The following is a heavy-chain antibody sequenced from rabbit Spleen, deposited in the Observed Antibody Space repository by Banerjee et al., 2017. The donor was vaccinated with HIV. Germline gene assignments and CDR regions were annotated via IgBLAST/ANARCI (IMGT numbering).Heavy chain of an antibody. Sequence: QSLEESGGDLVKPGASLTLTCTASGFSFSYDYYMCWVRQAPGKGPEWIGCIYPGSSGTTYYASWVNGRFTISKTSSTTVTLQMTSLTVADTATYFCAKSIVRDGFGRYGTRLDLWGQGTLVTVS. D-gene: IGHD6-1*01. V-gene: IGHV1S40*01. CDR1: GFSFSYDYY. CDR3: AKSIVRDGFGRYGTRLDL. J-gene: IGHJ3*01. CDR2: IYPGSSGTT.